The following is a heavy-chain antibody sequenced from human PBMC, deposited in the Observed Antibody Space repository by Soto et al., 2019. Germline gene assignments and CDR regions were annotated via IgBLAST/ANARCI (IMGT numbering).Heavy chain of an antibody. CDR1: GYTFTGYY. CDR3: ARDRASGYSSGWYGV. Sequence: ASVKVSCKASGYTFTGYYMHWLRQAPGQGLEWMGWINPNSGGTNYAQKFQGRVTMTRDTSISTAYMELSRLRSDDTAVYYCARDRASGYSSGWYGVWGQGTLVTVSS. D-gene: IGHD6-19*01. CDR2: INPNSGGT. V-gene: IGHV1-2*02. J-gene: IGHJ4*02.